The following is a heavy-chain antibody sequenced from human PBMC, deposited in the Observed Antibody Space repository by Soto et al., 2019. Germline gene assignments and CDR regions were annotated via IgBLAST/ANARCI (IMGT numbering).Heavy chain of an antibody. Sequence: SETLSLTCTVSGGSISSGDYYWSWIRQPPGKGLEWIGYIYYSGSTYYNPSLKSRVTISVDTSKNQFSLKLSSVTAADTAVYYCARDDTLGYYYGMDVWGQGTTVTVSS. CDR3: ARDDTLGYYYGMDV. V-gene: IGHV4-30-4*01. J-gene: IGHJ6*02. CDR1: GGSISSGDYY. CDR2: IYYSGST.